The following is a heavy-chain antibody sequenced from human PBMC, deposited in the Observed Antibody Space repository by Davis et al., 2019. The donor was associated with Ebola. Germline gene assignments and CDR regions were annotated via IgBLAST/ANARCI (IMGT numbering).Heavy chain of an antibody. CDR2: FDPEDGET. Sequence: ASVKVSCKVSGYTLTELSMHWVRQAPGKGLEWMGGFDPEDGETIYAQKFQGRVTMTEDTSTDTAYMELSSLRSEDTAVYYCATDRPSSWYGGGYYYYGMDVWGQGTTVTVSS. CDR1: GYTLTELS. D-gene: IGHD6-13*01. J-gene: IGHJ6*02. V-gene: IGHV1-24*01. CDR3: ATDRPSSWYGGGYYYYGMDV.